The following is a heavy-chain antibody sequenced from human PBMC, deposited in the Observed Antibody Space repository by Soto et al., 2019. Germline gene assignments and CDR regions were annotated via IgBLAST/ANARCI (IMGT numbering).Heavy chain of an antibody. CDR1: GFTFSSYA. V-gene: IGHV3-23*01. CDR3: ATRFLEWIKNPYSCNYGMDV. J-gene: IGHJ6*02. Sequence: RLSCAASGFTFSSYAMSWLRQAPGKALEWVSAISGSGGSTYYADSVKGRFTISRDNSKNTLYLQMNSLRAEDTAVYYCATRFLEWIKNPYSCNYGMDVWGQGTRVTVSS. D-gene: IGHD3-3*01. CDR2: ISGSGGST.